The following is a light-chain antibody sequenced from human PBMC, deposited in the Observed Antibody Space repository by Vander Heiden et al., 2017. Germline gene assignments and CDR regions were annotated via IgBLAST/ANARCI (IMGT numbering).Light chain of an antibody. CDR3: QSADSSGTYDVV. V-gene: IGLV3-25*03. CDR1: ALPKQY. J-gene: IGLJ2*01. Sequence: YELTQPPSVSVSPGQTARINCSGDALPKQYAYWYQQKPGQAPVLVRYKDSERPSGIPERFSGSSSGTTVTFTISGVQAEDEADEYCQSADSSGTYDVVFGGGTKLTVL. CDR2: KDS.